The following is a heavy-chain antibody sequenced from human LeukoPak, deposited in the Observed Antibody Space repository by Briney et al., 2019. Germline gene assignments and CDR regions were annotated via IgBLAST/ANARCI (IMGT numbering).Heavy chain of an antibody. V-gene: IGHV4-39*01. CDR3: ARGLRWDLTISGTSTFDY. CDR1: GGSISSSTYY. Sequence: SETLSLTCTISGGSISSSTYYWGWIRQPPGKGLEWIGSIYYSGNTYYNPSLKSRVTISVDTSKNQFSLKLSSVTAADTAVYYCARGLRWDLTISGTSTFDYWGQGSLVTVSS. J-gene: IGHJ4*02. D-gene: IGHD1-26*01. CDR2: IYYSGNT.